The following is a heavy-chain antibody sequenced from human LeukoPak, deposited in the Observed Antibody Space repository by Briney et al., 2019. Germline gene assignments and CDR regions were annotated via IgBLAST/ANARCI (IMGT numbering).Heavy chain of an antibody. CDR1: GFTFSLYT. V-gene: IGHV3-30*04. CDR2: ISYDESDK. CDR3: ARDVGGGDTFDY. D-gene: IGHD2-21*02. Sequence: PGGSLRLSCAASGFTFSLYTMHWVRQAPGKGLEWVAVISYDESDKYYADSVKGRFTISRDNSKNTLFLQMNSLRTEDAAVYFCARDVGGGDTFDYWGQGTLVTVSS. J-gene: IGHJ4*02.